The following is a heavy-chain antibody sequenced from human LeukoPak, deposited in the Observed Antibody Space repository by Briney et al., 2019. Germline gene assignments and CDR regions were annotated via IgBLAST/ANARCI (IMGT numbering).Heavy chain of an antibody. Sequence: SETLSLTCTVSGGSISSYYWSWIRQPPGKGLEWIGSIYHSGSTYYNPSLKSRVTISVDTSKNQFSLKLSSVTAADTAVYYCARESNTMMFDIWGQGTMVTVSS. J-gene: IGHJ3*02. CDR1: GGSISSYY. V-gene: IGHV4-38-2*02. D-gene: IGHD3-22*01. CDR2: IYHSGST. CDR3: ARESNTMMFDI.